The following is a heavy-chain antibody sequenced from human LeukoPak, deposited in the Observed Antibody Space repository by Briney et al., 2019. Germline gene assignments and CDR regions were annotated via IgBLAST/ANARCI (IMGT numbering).Heavy chain of an antibody. Sequence: GGSLRLSCAASGFTVSSNYMSWVRQAPGKGLEWVSVIYSGGSTYYADSVKGRFTISRDNSKNTLYLQMNSLRAEDTAVYYCARDSGSYLSLGAFDIWGQGTMVTVSS. D-gene: IGHD1-26*01. CDR3: ARDSGSYLSLGAFDI. CDR1: GFTVSSNY. J-gene: IGHJ3*02. CDR2: IYSGGST. V-gene: IGHV3-53*01.